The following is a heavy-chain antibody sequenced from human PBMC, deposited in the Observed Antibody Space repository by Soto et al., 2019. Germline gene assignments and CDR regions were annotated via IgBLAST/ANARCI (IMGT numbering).Heavy chain of an antibody. J-gene: IGHJ4*02. CDR3: ARRGSGSWYFDY. CDR2: IYYSGST. CDR1: GGSISTNSYY. D-gene: IGHD6-13*01. V-gene: IGHV4-39*01. Sequence: QLQLQESGPGLVKPSDTLSLTCTVSGGSISTNSYYWGWIRQPPGKGLEWIGSIYYSGSTFYNPSLKSRVTISVDTSKNQFSLKLSSVTAADTAVLFCARRGSGSWYFDYWGQGTLVTVSS.